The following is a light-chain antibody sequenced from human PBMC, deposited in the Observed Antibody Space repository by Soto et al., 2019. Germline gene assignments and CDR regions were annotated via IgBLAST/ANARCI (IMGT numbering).Light chain of an antibody. CDR1: SSDVGGYNY. Sequence: QSALTQPASVSGSPGQSITISCTGTSSDVGGYNYVSWYQQHPGKAPKLMIYEVSNRPSGVSNRFSGSKSGNTASLTISGRQAEDEADYYCSSYTTSSTHGVFGGGTKVTVL. V-gene: IGLV2-14*01. CDR2: EVS. CDR3: SSYTTSSTHGV. J-gene: IGLJ3*02.